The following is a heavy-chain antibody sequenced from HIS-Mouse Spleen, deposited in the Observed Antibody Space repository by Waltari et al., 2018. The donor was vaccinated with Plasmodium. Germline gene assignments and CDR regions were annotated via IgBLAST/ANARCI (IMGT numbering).Heavy chain of an antibody. Sequence: EVQLVESGGGLVQPGGSLRLSCAASGFTFSSYSMSWVRQAPGKGLEWVSYSSSSSSTIYYADSVKGRFTSSRDNAKNSLYLQMNSLRAEDTAVYYCARASTGDYYYYGMDVWGQGTTVTVSS. CDR3: ARASTGDYYYYGMDV. CDR2: SSSSSSTI. D-gene: IGHD1-1*01. CDR1: GFTFSSYS. J-gene: IGHJ6*02. V-gene: IGHV3-48*01.